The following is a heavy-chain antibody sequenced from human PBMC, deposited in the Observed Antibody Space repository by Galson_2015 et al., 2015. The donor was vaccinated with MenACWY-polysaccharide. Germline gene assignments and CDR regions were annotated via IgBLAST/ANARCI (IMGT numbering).Heavy chain of an antibody. J-gene: IGHJ5*02. CDR2: ISYDGSDK. CDR1: GFTFSSYG. V-gene: IGHV3-30*18. CDR3: VKSDRDYHDSYNWFDP. Sequence: SLRLSCAASGFTFSSYGVHWVRQAPGKGLEWVAVISYDGSDKYYADSVKGRITISRDNSKDTLYLQINSLRVEDTALYYCVKSDRDYHDSYNWFDPWGQGTLVTVSS. D-gene: IGHD4-17*01.